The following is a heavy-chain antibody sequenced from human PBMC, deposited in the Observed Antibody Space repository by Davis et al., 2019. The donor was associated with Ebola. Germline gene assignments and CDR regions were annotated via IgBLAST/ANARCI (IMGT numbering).Heavy chain of an antibody. D-gene: IGHD6-13*01. V-gene: IGHV3-30-3*02. CDR2: ISYDGSNK. CDR3: AKHSSSSLVILELGDAFDI. CDR1: GFTFSSYA. Sequence: PGGSLRLSCAASGFTFSSYAMHWVRQAPGKGLEWVAVISYDGSNKYYADSVKGRFTISRDNSKNTLYLQMNSLRAEDTAVYYCAKHSSSSLVILELGDAFDIWGQGTMVTVSS. J-gene: IGHJ3*02.